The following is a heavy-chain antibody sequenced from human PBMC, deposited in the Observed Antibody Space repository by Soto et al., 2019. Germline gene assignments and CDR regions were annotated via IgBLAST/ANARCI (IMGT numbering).Heavy chain of an antibody. V-gene: IGHV5-10-1*01. CDR3: ARPASGGSRDAFDV. CDR1: GYKFTTFW. Sequence: GESLKISCKASGYKFTTFWLNWVRQTPGKGLEWLGRIDPTDSFTDYSPPFEGHVTISVDRSISTAYLQWNSLQASDTAIYYCARPASGGSRDAFDVWGQGTTVTVSS. D-gene: IGHD2-15*01. J-gene: IGHJ3*01. CDR2: IDPTDSFT.